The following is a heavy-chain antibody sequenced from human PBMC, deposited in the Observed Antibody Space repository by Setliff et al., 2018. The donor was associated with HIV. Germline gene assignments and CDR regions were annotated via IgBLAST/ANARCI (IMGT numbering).Heavy chain of an antibody. J-gene: IGHJ6*03. D-gene: IGHD6-19*01. CDR1: GYTFTYYG. V-gene: IGHV1-18*01. Sequence: ASVKVSCKASGYTFTYYGISWVRQAPGQGLEWMGWISGYNGNTNFAQKLQGRVTLTTDTSTSTAYMELRSLRPDDTAVYYCASCMAGHYYYYMDVWGKGTTVTVSS. CDR3: ASCMAGHYYYYMDV. CDR2: ISGYNGNT.